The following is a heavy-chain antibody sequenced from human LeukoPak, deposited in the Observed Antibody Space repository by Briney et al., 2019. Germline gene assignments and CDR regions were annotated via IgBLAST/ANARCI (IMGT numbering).Heavy chain of an antibody. D-gene: IGHD2-21*02. CDR3: AREGKSAETAPG. J-gene: IGHJ4*02. CDR1: GYSISSGYY. Sequence: SETLSLTCAVSGYSISSGYYWGWIRQPPGKGLEWIGSIYHSGSTYYNPSLKSRVTMSVDTSKNQFSLKLSSVTAADTAVYYCAREGKSAETAPGWGQGTLVTVSS. V-gene: IGHV4-38-2*02. CDR2: IYHSGST.